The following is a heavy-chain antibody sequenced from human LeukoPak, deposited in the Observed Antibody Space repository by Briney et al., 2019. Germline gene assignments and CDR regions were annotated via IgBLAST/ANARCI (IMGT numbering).Heavy chain of an antibody. CDR3: ARKALEPRWGYYYYYMDV. Sequence: APVKVSCKASGYTFTSYDINWVRQATGQGLEWMGWMNSNSGNTGYAQKFQGRVTITRNTSISTAYMELSSLRSEDTAVYYCARKALEPRWGYYYYYMDVWGKGTTVTVSS. J-gene: IGHJ6*03. CDR1: GYTFTSYD. CDR2: MNSNSGNT. D-gene: IGHD1-1*01. V-gene: IGHV1-8*03.